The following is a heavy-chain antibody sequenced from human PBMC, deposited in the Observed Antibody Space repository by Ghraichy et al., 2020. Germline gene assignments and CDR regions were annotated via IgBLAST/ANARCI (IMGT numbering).Heavy chain of an antibody. CDR2: ISWNSGSI. V-gene: IGHV3-9*01. CDR1: GFTFDDYA. J-gene: IGHJ4*02. D-gene: IGHD1-26*01. CDR3: AKDRYSGSQIRAHNNGYFDY. Sequence: GGSLRLSCAASGFTFDDYAMHWVRQAPGKGLEWVSGISWNSGSIGYADSVKGRFTISRDNAKNSLYLQMNSLRAEDTALYYCAKDRYSGSQIRAHNNGYFDYWGQGTLVTVSS.